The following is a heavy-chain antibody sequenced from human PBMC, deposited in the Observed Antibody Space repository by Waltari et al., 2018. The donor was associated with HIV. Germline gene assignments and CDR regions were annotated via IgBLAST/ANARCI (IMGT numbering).Heavy chain of an antibody. Sequence: QVQLVESGGGVVQPGGSPRLSCAASGFTFSSYGMHWVRQAPGKGLEWVAFIRYDGSNKYYADSVKGRFTISRDNSKNTLYLQMNSLRAEDTAVYYCAKDGREDCIFDYWGQGTLVTVSS. CDR2: IRYDGSNK. CDR3: AKDGREDCIFDY. J-gene: IGHJ4*02. CDR1: GFTFSSYG. D-gene: IGHD2-15*01. V-gene: IGHV3-30*02.